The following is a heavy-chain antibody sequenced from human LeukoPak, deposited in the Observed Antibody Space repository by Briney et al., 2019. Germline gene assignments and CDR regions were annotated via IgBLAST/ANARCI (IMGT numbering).Heavy chain of an antibody. D-gene: IGHD6-13*01. J-gene: IGHJ4*02. V-gene: IGHV1-2*02. Sequence: GASVKVSCKASGYTFTGYYMHWVRQAPGQGLEWMGWINPNSGGTNYAQKFQGRVAMTRDTSISTAYMELSRLRSDDTAVYYCARGVEYSSSNPYYFDYWGQGTLATVSS. CDR2: INPNSGGT. CDR1: GYTFTGYY. CDR3: ARGVEYSSSNPYYFDY.